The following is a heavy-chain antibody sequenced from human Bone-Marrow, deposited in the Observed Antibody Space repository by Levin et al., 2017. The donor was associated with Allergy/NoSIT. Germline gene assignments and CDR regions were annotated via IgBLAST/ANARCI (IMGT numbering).Heavy chain of an antibody. D-gene: IGHD3-10*01. CDR2: ISSSGAST. J-gene: IGHJ4*02. CDR3: ARGLYYFESGTYYRGFY. Sequence: PGGSLRLSCTVSGFTFSRHEMNWVRQAPGKGLELVSYISSSGASTYYADSVKGRFTISRDNDKKSLYLEMNSLRAEDTAVYYCARGLYYFESGTYYRGFYWGQGTLVTVSS. CDR1: GFTFSRHE. V-gene: IGHV3-48*03.